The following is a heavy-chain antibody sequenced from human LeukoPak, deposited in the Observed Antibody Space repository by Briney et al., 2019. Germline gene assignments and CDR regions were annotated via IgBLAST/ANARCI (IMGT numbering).Heavy chain of an antibody. Sequence: PSQTLPLTCTVSGVSISSGGYYWSWIRQHPGKGLEWIGYIYYSGSTYYNPSLKSRVTISVDTSKNQFSLKLSSVTAADTAVYYCARVRLFNFDYWGQGTLVTVSS. CDR1: GVSISSGGYY. D-gene: IGHD3-10*02. J-gene: IGHJ4*02. CDR3: ARVRLFNFDY. V-gene: IGHV4-31*03. CDR2: IYYSGST.